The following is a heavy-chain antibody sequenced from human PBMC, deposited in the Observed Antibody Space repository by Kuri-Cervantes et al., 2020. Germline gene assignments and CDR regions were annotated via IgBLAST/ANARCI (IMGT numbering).Heavy chain of an antibody. CDR3: ARFVWFGELGSLYYGMDV. CDR1: GGTFSSYA. Sequence: ASVKVSCKASGGTFSSYAISWVRQAPGQGLEWMGWMNPNSGNTGYAQKFQGRVTMTRNTSISTAYMELSSLRSEDTAVYYCARFVWFGELGSLYYGMDVWGQGTTVTVSS. D-gene: IGHD3-10*01. J-gene: IGHJ6*02. CDR2: MNPNSGNT. V-gene: IGHV1-8*02.